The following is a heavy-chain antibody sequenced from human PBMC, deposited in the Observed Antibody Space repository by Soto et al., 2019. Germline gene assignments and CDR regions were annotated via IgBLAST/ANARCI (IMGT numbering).Heavy chain of an antibody. J-gene: IGHJ4*02. Sequence: QVQMVQSGPEVKMPGASVKVSCKTYGYTFTAYGLACLRQAPGQRPEWMGWVSTNDDRTNYARKFQGRHTMTTDRSTTTTSMELRSLGTDDTAVYYCARELNTESSAYYSFAFWGQGTLVIVAS. CDR2: VSTNDDRT. CDR3: ARELNTESSAYYSFAF. V-gene: IGHV1-18*01. CDR1: GYTFTAYG. D-gene: IGHD3-22*01.